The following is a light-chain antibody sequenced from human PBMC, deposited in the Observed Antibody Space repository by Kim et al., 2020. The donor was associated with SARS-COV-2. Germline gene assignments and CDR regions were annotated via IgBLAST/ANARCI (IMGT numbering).Light chain of an antibody. CDR2: DEN. CDR1: SLRKSY. CDR3: CSRDSTAKDYV. Sequence: SSELTQDPTVSVALGQTVRITCRGDSLRKSYASWYQQKPGQAPILVMSDENNRPSGIPDRFSGSSSGSTASLTITGAQAEDEADYYCCSRDSTAKDYVFGTGPMLTV. J-gene: IGLJ1*01. V-gene: IGLV3-19*01.